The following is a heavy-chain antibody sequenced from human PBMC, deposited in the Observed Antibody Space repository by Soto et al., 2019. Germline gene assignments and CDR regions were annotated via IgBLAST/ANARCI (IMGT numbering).Heavy chain of an antibody. CDR1: GCTFDDYT. CDR2: ISWDGGST. V-gene: IGHV3-43*01. Sequence: GGLGRACAASGCTFDDYTMHGVRQAPGKGLEWVSLISWDGGSTYYADSVKGRFTISRDNSKNSLYLQMNSLRTEDTASYYCEKDIGIAVARSYFDYWGQGTLVTVYS. J-gene: IGHJ4*02. CDR3: EKDIGIAVARSYFDY. D-gene: IGHD6-19*01.